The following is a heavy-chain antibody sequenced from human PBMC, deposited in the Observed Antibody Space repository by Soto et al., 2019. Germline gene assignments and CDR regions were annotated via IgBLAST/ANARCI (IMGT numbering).Heavy chain of an antibody. D-gene: IGHD1-26*01. Sequence: GESLKISCKGSGYSFTSYWISWVRQMPGKGLEWMGRTDPSDSYTNYSPSFQGHVTISADKSISTAYLQWSSLKASDTAMYYCARSGGSYTYDAFDIWGQGTMVTVSS. V-gene: IGHV5-10-1*01. CDR2: TDPSDSYT. CDR3: ARSGGSYTYDAFDI. J-gene: IGHJ3*02. CDR1: GYSFTSYW.